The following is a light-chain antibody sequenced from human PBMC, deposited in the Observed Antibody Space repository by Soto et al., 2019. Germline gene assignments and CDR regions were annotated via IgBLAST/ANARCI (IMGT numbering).Light chain of an antibody. V-gene: IGKV3-11*01. J-gene: IGKJ4*01. Sequence: EIVLTQSPATLSLSPGERATLSCRASQSVSRSLVWYQQKPGQPPRLLVYEASNRATGIPARFSGSGSGTDFTLTISSLEPEDFAVYYCQHHTNWLTFGGGTKVEIK. CDR1: QSVSRS. CDR2: EAS. CDR3: QHHTNWLT.